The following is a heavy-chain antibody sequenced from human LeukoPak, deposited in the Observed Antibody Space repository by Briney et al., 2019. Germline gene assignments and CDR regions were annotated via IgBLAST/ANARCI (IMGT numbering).Heavy chain of an antibody. Sequence: SQTLSLTCTVSGGSISSGGYYWSWIRQHPGTGLEWIGYIYCSGSTYYNPSLKSRVTISVDTSKNQFSLKLSSVTAADTAVYYCARGQSSSWYGDYFDYWGQGTLVTVSS. CDR1: GGSISSGGYY. CDR3: ARGQSSSWYGDYFDY. D-gene: IGHD6-13*01. CDR2: IYCSGST. V-gene: IGHV4-31*03. J-gene: IGHJ4*02.